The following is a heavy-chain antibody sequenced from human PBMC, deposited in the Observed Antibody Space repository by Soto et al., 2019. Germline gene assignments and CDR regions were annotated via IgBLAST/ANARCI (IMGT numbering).Heavy chain of an antibody. CDR1: GFTFSSYA. CDR2: ISYDGSNK. CDR3: AGQEIRFLEWLLSNWFDP. D-gene: IGHD3-3*01. J-gene: IGHJ5*02. V-gene: IGHV3-30-3*01. Sequence: QVQLVESGGGVVQPGRSLRLSCAASGFTFSSYAMHWVRQAPGKGLEWVAVISYDGSNKYYADSVKGRFTISRDNSKNTLYLQMNSLRAEDTAVYYCAGQEIRFLEWLLSNWFDPWGQGTLVTVSS.